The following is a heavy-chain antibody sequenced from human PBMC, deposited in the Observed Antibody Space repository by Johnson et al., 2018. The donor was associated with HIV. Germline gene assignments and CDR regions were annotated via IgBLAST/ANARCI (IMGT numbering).Heavy chain of an antibody. D-gene: IGHD3-10*01. CDR3: TTNLITIDAFDL. CDR2: IRSKTDGETT. V-gene: IGHV3-15*01. J-gene: IGHJ3*01. CDR1: GFTFDDHG. Sequence: VQVVESGGGVVRPGGSLRLSCAASGFTFDDHGMSWVRQAPGKGLEWVGRIRSKTDGETTDYAAPVEGRFTISRDDSKNTLYLQMNRRKTEDTAVYYRTTNLITIDAFDLWGQGTRVTVSS.